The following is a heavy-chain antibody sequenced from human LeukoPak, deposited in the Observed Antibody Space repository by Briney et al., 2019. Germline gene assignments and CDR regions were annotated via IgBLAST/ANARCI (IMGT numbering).Heavy chain of an antibody. J-gene: IGHJ3*02. V-gene: IGHV5-51*01. CDR1: GYSFTSYW. Sequence: GESLKISCKGSGYSFTSYWIGWVRQMPGKGLEWMGIIYPSDSDTRYSPSFQGQVAISADKSISTAYLQWSSLKASDTAMYYCARQRRDGGIAASNDAFDIWGQGTMVTVSS. D-gene: IGHD6-13*01. CDR3: ARQRRDGGIAASNDAFDI. CDR2: IYPSDSDT.